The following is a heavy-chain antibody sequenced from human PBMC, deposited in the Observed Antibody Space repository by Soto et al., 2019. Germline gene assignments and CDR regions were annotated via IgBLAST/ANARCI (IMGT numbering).Heavy chain of an antibody. V-gene: IGHV4-61*08. J-gene: IGHJ5*02. CDR3: ARDQLSSGLYVWFDP. Sequence: SETLSLTCAVSGGSISSGGYYWSWIRQPPGKGLEWIGYIYYDGSTSYNPSLRSRVTISVDTSKNQFSLILSSVTSADTAVYYCARDQLSSGLYVWFDPWGQGTLVTVSS. CDR1: GGSISSGGYY. CDR2: IYYDGST. D-gene: IGHD6-25*01.